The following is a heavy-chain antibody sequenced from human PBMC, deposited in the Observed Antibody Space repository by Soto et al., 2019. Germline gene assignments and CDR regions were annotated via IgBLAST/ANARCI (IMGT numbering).Heavy chain of an antibody. V-gene: IGHV3-33*01. Sequence: GGSLRLSCAASGFTFSSYGMHWVRQAPGKGLEWVAVIWYDGSNKYYADSVKGRFTISRDNSKNTLYLQMNSLRAEDTAVYYCARDPAILVVTAAYYGMDVWGQGTTVTVSS. CDR2: IWYDGSNK. D-gene: IGHD2-21*02. CDR3: ARDPAILVVTAAYYGMDV. CDR1: GFTFSSYG. J-gene: IGHJ6*02.